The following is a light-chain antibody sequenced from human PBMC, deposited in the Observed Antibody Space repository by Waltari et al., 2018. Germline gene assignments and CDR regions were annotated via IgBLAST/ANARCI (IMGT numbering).Light chain of an antibody. V-gene: IGLV4-69*01. CDR1: SGHSDYA. J-gene: IGLJ2*01. CDR2: LNSDGSH. Sequence: QLVLTQSPSASASLGASVKLTCTLSSGHSDYAIAWHQQQPGKGPRYLMKLNSDGSHNKGDGIPDRFSGSSSGAERYLTISSLQSEDEADDYCHAWRSGILVFAGGTKLTVL. CDR3: HAWRSGILV.